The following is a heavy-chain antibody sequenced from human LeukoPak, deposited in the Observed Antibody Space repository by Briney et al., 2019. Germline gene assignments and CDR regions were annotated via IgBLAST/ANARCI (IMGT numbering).Heavy chain of an antibody. CDR3: AADLQTSSSWYVAVAGTGY. J-gene: IGHJ4*02. CDR2: IVVGSGNT. D-gene: IGHD6-19*01. CDR1: GFTFTSSA. V-gene: IGHV1-58*01. Sequence: GASVKVSCKASGFTFTSSAVQWVRQARGQRLEWIGWIVVGSGNTNYAQKFQERVTITRDMSTSTAYMELSSPRSEDTAVYYCAADLQTSSSWYVAVAGTGYWGQGTLVTVSS.